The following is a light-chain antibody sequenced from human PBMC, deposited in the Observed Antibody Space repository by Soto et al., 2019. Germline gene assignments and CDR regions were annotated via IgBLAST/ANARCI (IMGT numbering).Light chain of an antibody. CDR2: AAS. CDR3: QHYNNWPPWT. Sequence: DIQMTQSPSSLSASVGDRVTITCRASQGISNYLAWYQQKPGKVPKLLIYAASTRATGVPARFSGSGSGTEFTLTISSLQSEDFAVYYCQHYNNWPPWTFGQGTKVEIK. CDR1: QGISNY. J-gene: IGKJ1*01. V-gene: IGKV1-27*01.